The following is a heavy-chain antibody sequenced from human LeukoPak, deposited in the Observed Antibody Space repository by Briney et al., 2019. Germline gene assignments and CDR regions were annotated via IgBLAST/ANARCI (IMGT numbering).Heavy chain of an antibody. CDR2: IYTSGST. CDR3: ARDEYSGSYRFDY. V-gene: IGHV4-4*07. Sequence: SETLSLTCTVSGGSISGYYWSWIRQPAGKGLEWIGRIYTSGSTNYNPSLKSRVTMSVDTSKNQFSLKLSSVTAADTAVYYCARDEYSGSYRFDYWGQGTLVTVSS. J-gene: IGHJ4*02. CDR1: GGSISGYY. D-gene: IGHD1-26*01.